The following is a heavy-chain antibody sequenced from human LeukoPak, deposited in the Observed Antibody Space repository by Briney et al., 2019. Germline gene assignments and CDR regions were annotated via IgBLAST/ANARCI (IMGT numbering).Heavy chain of an antibody. Sequence: SVKVSCKASGYTFTSYGISWVRQAPGQRLEWMGGIIPIFGTANYAQKFQGRVTITADKSTSTAYMELSSLRSEDTAVYYYASPYSSGWSISRYGFQHWGQGTLVTVSS. CDR1: GYTFTSYG. D-gene: IGHD6-19*01. J-gene: IGHJ1*01. CDR3: ASPYSSGWSISRYGFQH. V-gene: IGHV1-69*06. CDR2: IIPIFGTA.